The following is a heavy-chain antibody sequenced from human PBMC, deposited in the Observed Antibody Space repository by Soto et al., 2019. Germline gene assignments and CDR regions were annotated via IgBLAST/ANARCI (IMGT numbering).Heavy chain of an antibody. D-gene: IGHD1-26*01. CDR3: ARKGSLVGGLDY. Sequence: QVQLVQSGAEVKKPGASVKVSCKASGYTFTDQYVHWVRQAPGQGLEWMGWLNPNTGGSHYARKFEGRVTMTSDTSISTVYKELSRLRSDDTAVYYCARKGSLVGGLDYWGQGTLVTVSS. CDR2: LNPNTGGS. J-gene: IGHJ4*02. CDR1: GYTFTDQY. V-gene: IGHV1-2*02.